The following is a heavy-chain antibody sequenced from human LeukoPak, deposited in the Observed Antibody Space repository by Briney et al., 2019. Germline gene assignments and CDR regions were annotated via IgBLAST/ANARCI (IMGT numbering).Heavy chain of an antibody. CDR1: GSSINTGYY. CDR2: VSDTGTT. V-gene: IGHV4-61*03. Sequence: KPSETLSLTCAVSGSSINTGYYWGWIRQSPGTGLEWIGCVSDTGTTKYNPSLKSRVTISVDTSKNHFSLILMSVTAADTAVYYCARGYYEPFQSWGQGTLVTVSS. D-gene: IGHD3-16*01. CDR3: ARGYYEPFQS. J-gene: IGHJ4*02.